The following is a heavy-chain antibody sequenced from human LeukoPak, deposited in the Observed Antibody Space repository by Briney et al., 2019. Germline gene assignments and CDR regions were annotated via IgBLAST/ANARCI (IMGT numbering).Heavy chain of an antibody. CDR3: ARQAANLMTTSLKGVIDY. Sequence: SETLSLTCTVSGGSISDYYWGWIRQPPGKGLEWIGSIYYSGSTYYNPSLKSRVTISVDTSKNQFSLKLSSVTAADTAVYYCARQAANLMTTSLKGVIDYWGQGTLVTVSS. CDR2: IYYSGST. D-gene: IGHD4-11*01. V-gene: IGHV4-39*01. J-gene: IGHJ4*02. CDR1: GGSISDYY.